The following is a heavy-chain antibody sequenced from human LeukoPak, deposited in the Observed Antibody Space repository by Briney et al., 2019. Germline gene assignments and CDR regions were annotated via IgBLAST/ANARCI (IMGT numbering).Heavy chain of an antibody. Sequence: PSETLSLTCTVSGGSISSYYWSWIRQPAGKGLEWIGRIYTSGSTNYNPSLKSRVTMSVDTSKNQFSLKLSSVTAADTAVYYCARVVMITFGGVIATNWFDPWGQGTLVTVSS. CDR3: ARVVMITFGGVIATNWFDP. CDR1: GGSISSYY. V-gene: IGHV4-4*07. J-gene: IGHJ5*02. D-gene: IGHD3-16*02. CDR2: IYTSGST.